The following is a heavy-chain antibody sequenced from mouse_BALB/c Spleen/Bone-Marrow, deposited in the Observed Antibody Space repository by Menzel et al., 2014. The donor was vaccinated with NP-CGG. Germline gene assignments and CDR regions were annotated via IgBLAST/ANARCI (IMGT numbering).Heavy chain of an antibody. D-gene: IGHD2-14*01. CDR3: AKIGTTTGAMDY. CDR2: IWRGGST. Sequence: VKVVESGPGLVQPSQSLSITCTVSGFSLTSYGVHWVRQSPGKGLEWLGVIWRGGSTDYNAAFMSRLSITKDNSKSQVFFKMNSLQADDTAIYYCAKIGTTTGAMDYWGQGTSVIVSS. V-gene: IGHV2-5*01. J-gene: IGHJ4*01. CDR1: GFSLTSYG.